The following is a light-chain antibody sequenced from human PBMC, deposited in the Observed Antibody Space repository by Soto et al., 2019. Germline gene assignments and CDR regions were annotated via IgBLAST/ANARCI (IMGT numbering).Light chain of an antibody. J-gene: IGKJ4*01. CDR3: QQSYSTLRT. CDR1: QSINTY. CDR2: AAF. V-gene: IGKV1-39*01. Sequence: DIPMTQSPSSLSASVGDRVTITCRASQSINTYLNWYQQKPGKAPKLLIYAAFSLQSGVPSRFSGSGSGTYFTLTISSLQPEDFATYYCQQSYSTLRTFGGGTKVEIK.